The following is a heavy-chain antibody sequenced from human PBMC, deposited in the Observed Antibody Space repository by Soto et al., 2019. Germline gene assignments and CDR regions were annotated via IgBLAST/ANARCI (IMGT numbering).Heavy chain of an antibody. CDR1: GGSVSGGSYY. CDR3: ARDPAP. Sequence: ASETLSLTCTVSGGSVSGGSYYWNWIRQPPGKGLEWIGYIYFSGRTNYNPSLKSRVTISIDTSKNQFSLKLTSATAADTAVYYCARDPAPWGQGTLVTVS. J-gene: IGHJ5*02. CDR2: IYFSGRT. V-gene: IGHV4-61*01.